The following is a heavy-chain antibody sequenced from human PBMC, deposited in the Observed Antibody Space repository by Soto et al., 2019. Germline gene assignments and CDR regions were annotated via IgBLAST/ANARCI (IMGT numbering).Heavy chain of an antibody. J-gene: IGHJ4*02. D-gene: IGHD5-12*01. Sequence: QVQLVQSGAEVKKPGSSVKVSCEASGDTFSTYTISWVRQVPGQGLAWMGRIIPVLNKVNYAQKFQGRVTFTANKSTYTVYMELSGLRSEDAAVYYCVSAYTGYEPRYDSWGQGTVVTVSS. CDR1: GDTFSTYT. CDR3: VSAYTGYEPRYDS. V-gene: IGHV1-69*02. CDR2: IIPVLNKV.